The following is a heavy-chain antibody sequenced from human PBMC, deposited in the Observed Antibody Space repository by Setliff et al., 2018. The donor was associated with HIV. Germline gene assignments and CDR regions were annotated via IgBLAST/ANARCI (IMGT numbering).Heavy chain of an antibody. D-gene: IGHD3-22*01. CDR1: GGTFSSYA. V-gene: IGHV1-69*13. CDR3: GRSETRDSRGLYY. Sequence: GASVKVSCKASGGTFSSYAISWVRQAPGQGLEWMGGIIPIFGTANYAQKFQGRVTITADESTSTAYMELSSLRSEDTAVYYCGRSETRDSRGLYYWGQGTLVTVSS. J-gene: IGHJ4*02. CDR2: IIPIFGTA.